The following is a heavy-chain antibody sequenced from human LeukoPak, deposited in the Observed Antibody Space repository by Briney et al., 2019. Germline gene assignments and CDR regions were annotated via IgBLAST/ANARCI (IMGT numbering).Heavy chain of an antibody. CDR1: GFTFSSYW. Sequence: GGSLRLSCAASGFTFSSYWMHWVRQAPGRGLVWVSRINSDGSSTSYADSVKGRFTISRDNAKNTLYLQMNSLRAEDTAVYYCARDRGGGHMDVWGKGTTVTISS. V-gene: IGHV3-74*01. CDR2: INSDGSST. J-gene: IGHJ6*03. CDR3: ARDRGGGHMDV. D-gene: IGHD2-15*01.